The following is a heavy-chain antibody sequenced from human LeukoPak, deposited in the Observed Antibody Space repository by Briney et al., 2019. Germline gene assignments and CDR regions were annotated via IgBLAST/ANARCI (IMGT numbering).Heavy chain of an antibody. Sequence: KPSQSLSLTCTVSGGSISSGSYYWSWIRQPAGKGLEWIGRIYTSGSTNYNPSLKSRVTIAVDPSKNQFSLKLSSVTAADTAVYYCARDRTYYYDSSGYADPFDIWGQGTMVTVSS. CDR1: GGSISSGSYY. CDR3: ARDRTYYYDSSGYADPFDI. D-gene: IGHD3-22*01. V-gene: IGHV4-61*02. J-gene: IGHJ3*02. CDR2: IYTSGST.